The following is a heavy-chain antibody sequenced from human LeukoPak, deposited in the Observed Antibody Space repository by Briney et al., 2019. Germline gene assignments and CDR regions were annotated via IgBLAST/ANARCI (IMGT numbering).Heavy chain of an antibody. Sequence: ASVKVSCKVSGYTLTELSMHWVRQAPGEGLEWMGGFDHEDGETIYAQKFQGRVTITTDESTSTAYMELSSLRSEDTAVYYHSRTGSGCSGGSCYSWFAPWGQGTMVTVSS. D-gene: IGHD2-15*01. J-gene: IGHJ5*02. V-gene: IGHV1-24*01. CDR2: FDHEDGET. CDR1: GYTLTELS. CDR3: SRTGSGCSGGSCYSWFAP.